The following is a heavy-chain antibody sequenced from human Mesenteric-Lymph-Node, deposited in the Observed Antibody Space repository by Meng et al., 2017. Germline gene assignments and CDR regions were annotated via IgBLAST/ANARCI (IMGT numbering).Heavy chain of an antibody. J-gene: IGHJ4*02. CDR3: ARAFRVGSSTSFY. CDR2: MNPNSGNT. Sequence: QVQVWQCGVEVKKPGASVNVSYKASGYTFTSHDINWVRQATGQGLEWMGWMNPNSGNTGYAQKFQGRDTMTRNTSISTAYMELRSLRSEDTAVYYCARAFRVGSSTSFYWGQGTLVTVSS. V-gene: IGHV1-8*01. D-gene: IGHD2-2*01. CDR1: GYTFTSHD.